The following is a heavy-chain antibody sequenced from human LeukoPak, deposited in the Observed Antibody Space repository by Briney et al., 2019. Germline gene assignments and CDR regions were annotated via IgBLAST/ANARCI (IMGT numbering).Heavy chain of an antibody. V-gene: IGHV4-61*02. J-gene: IGHJ5*02. CDR3: ARRYSSSWSGGWFDP. CDR2: IYTSGST. Sequence: PSETLSLTCTVSGGSISSGSYYWSWIRQPAGKGLEWIGRIYTSGSTNYNPSLKSRVTISVDKSKNQFSLKLSSVTAADTAVYYCARRYSSSWSGGWFDPWGQGTLVTVSS. CDR1: GGSISSGSYY. D-gene: IGHD6-13*01.